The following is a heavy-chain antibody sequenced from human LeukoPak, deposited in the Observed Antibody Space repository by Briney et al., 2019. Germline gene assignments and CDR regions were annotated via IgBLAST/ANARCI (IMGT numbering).Heavy chain of an antibody. V-gene: IGHV3-33*01. CDR2: IWYDGSNK. CDR3: ARGRYFDWYPAPYDY. J-gene: IGHJ4*02. D-gene: IGHD3-9*01. Sequence: GGSLRLSCAASGFTFSSYGMHWVRQAPVKGLEWVAVIWYDGSNKYYADSVKGRFTISRDNSKSTLYLQMNSLRAEDTAVYYCARGRYFDWYPAPYDYWGQGTLVTVSS. CDR1: GFTFSSYG.